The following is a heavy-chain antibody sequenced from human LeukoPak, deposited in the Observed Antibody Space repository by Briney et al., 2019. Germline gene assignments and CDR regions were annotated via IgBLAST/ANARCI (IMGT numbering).Heavy chain of an antibody. V-gene: IGHV3-7*01. CDR1: GFTFSTYS. D-gene: IGHD3-10*01. CDR2: IKQDGSEK. J-gene: IGHJ4*02. CDR3: ARVPYGSAGIDY. Sequence: GGSLRLSCAASGFTFSTYSMNWVRQAPGKGLEWVANIKQDGSEKYYVDSVKGRFTISRDNAKNSLYLQMNSLRAEDTAVYYCARVPYGSAGIDYWGQGTLVTVSS.